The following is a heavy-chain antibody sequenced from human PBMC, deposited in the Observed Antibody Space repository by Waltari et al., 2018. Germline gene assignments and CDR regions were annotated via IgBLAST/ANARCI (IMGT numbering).Heavy chain of an antibody. CDR2: INQDGSEK. D-gene: IGHD6-13*01. Sequence: EVQLVESGGGLVQPGGSLSLSCAASGFTFGKNCMTWVRQAPGKGLEWVANINQDGSEKYSVESVKGRFTISRDNAKNSLYLQLNSLRADDTAVYYCTRGGDDSSWYWRNWGQGTLVTVSS. J-gene: IGHJ4*02. V-gene: IGHV3-7*01. CDR3: TRGGDDSSWYWRN. CDR1: GFTFGKNC.